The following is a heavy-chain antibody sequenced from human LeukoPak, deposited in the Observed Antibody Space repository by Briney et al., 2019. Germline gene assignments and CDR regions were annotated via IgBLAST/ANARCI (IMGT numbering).Heavy chain of an antibody. D-gene: IGHD3-22*01. CDR3: ASGLGYYDSSGYYTDLDY. J-gene: IGHJ4*02. V-gene: IGHV1-69*05. Sequence: SVKVSCKSTGGTFSSYAISWVRQAPGQGLEWMGGIIPIFGTANYAQKFQGRVTITTDESTNKAYLELSSLRSEDTAVYYCASGLGYYDSSGYYTDLDYWGQGTLVTVSS. CDR2: IIPIFGTA. CDR1: GGTFSSYA.